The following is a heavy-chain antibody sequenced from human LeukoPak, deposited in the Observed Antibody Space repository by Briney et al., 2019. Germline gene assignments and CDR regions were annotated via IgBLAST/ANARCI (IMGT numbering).Heavy chain of an antibody. D-gene: IGHD3-10*01. V-gene: IGHV4-34*01. J-gene: IGHJ6*02. CDR3: ARGKWFGELTGLNYYYGMDV. CDR1: GGSFSGYY. CDR2: INHSGST. Sequence: PSETLSLTCAVYGGSFSGYYWSWIRQPPGKGLEWIGEINHSGSTNYNPSLKSRVTISVDTSKNQFSLKLSSVTAADTAVYYCARGKWFGELTGLNYYYGMDVWGQGTTVTVSS.